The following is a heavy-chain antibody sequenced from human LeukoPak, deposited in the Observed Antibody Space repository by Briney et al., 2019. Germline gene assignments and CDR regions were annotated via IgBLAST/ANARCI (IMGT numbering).Heavy chain of an antibody. CDR1: GGSISSFY. Sequence: SETLSLTCTVSGGSISSFYWSWIRQPPGKGLEWIGYIYYSGSTNYNPSLKSRVTISVDTSKNQFSLKLSSVTAADTAVYYCAKSADYGDYYFDYWGQGTLVTVSS. CDR2: IYYSGST. D-gene: IGHD4-17*01. V-gene: IGHV4-59*01. J-gene: IGHJ4*02. CDR3: AKSADYGDYYFDY.